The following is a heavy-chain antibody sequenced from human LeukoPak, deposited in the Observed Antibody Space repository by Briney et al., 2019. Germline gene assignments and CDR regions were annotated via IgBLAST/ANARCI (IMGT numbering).Heavy chain of an antibody. CDR1: GGSFSGYY. CDR3: ARVRIRVVVVAATPNYFDY. Sequence: PAETLSLTCAVYGGSFSGYYWSWIRQPPGKGLEWIGEINHSGSTNYNPSLKSRVTISVDTSKNQFSLKLGSVTAADTAVYYCARVRIRVVVVAATPNYFDYWGQGTLVTVSS. V-gene: IGHV4-34*01. CDR2: INHSGST. J-gene: IGHJ4*02. D-gene: IGHD2-15*01.